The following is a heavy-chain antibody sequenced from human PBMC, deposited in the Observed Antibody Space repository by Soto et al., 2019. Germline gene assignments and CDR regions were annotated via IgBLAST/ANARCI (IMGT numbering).Heavy chain of an antibody. Sequence: SETLSLTCTVSGGSISSYYWSWIRQPPGKGLEWIGYIYYSGSTNYNPSLKSRVTISVDTPTNTAYMELRSLRSDDTAVYYCARGVGSGSYYNQYNWFDPWGQGTLVTVSS. CDR2: IYYSGST. CDR1: GGSISSYY. CDR3: ARGVGSGSYYNQYNWFDP. J-gene: IGHJ5*02. D-gene: IGHD3-10*01. V-gene: IGHV4-59*01.